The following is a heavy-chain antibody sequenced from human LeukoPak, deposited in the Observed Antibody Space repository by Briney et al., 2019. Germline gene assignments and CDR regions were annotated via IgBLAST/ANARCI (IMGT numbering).Heavy chain of an antibody. Sequence: GESLKISCKGSGYSFTTYWIGWVRQMPGKGLEWMGIIYPGDSDTRYSPSFQGQVTISADESSSTAYLQWSSLKASDTAMYYCTRARYCSGGSCFAEYWGQGTLVTVSS. CDR1: GYSFTTYW. V-gene: IGHV5-51*01. CDR2: IYPGDSDT. J-gene: IGHJ4*02. CDR3: TRARYCSGGSCFAEY. D-gene: IGHD2-15*01.